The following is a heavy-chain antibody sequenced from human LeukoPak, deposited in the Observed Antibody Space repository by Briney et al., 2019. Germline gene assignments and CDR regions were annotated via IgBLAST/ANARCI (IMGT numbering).Heavy chain of an antibody. Sequence: GGALRLSCAASGFTFSSFWMSWVRQAPGRGLEWVATIRQDGSQKYYLDSVKGRFTISRDNAKNSLYLQMNSLRAEDTAVYYCARESDHSVSQVDFDLWGQGTMVTVSS. V-gene: IGHV3-7*01. CDR3: ARESDHSVSQVDFDL. CDR1: GFTFSSFW. J-gene: IGHJ3*01. D-gene: IGHD1-14*01. CDR2: IRQDGSQK.